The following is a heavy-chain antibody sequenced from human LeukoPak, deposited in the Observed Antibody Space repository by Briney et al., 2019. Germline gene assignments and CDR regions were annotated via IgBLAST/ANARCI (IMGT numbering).Heavy chain of an antibody. Sequence: GGSLRLSCAASGFTFSSHSLNWVRRAPGKGLEWVSSISSSSSYTYYADSVKGRFTISRDNAKNSLYLQMNSLRAEDTAVYYCARDRIYDYIWGSYRPDYFDYWGQGTLVTVSS. D-gene: IGHD3-16*02. CDR3: ARDRIYDYIWGSYRPDYFDY. J-gene: IGHJ4*02. CDR1: GFTFSSHS. V-gene: IGHV3-21*01. CDR2: ISSSSSYT.